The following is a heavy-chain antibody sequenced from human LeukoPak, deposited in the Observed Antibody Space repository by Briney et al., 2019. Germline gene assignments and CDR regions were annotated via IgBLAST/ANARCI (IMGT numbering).Heavy chain of an antibody. J-gene: IGHJ4*02. CDR1: GFTFSSYW. Sequence: GGSLRLSCAASGFTFSSYWMSWVRQAPGKGLEWVANIKQDGSEKYYVDSVKCRFTISRDNAKNSLYLQMNSLRAEDTAVYYCARGVDSLRYFDWFLYYFDYWGQGTLVTVSS. D-gene: IGHD3-9*01. V-gene: IGHV3-7*03. CDR3: ARGVDSLRYFDWFLYYFDY. CDR2: IKQDGSEK.